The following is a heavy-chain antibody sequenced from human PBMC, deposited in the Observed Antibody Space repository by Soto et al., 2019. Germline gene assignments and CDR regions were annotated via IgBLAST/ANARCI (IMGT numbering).Heavy chain of an antibody. CDR1: GGSISSSSYY. V-gene: IGHV4-39*01. CDR3: ARQLRGGIFGVVLYTWFDP. D-gene: IGHD3-3*01. CDR2: IYYSGST. Sequence: QLQLQESGPGLVKPSETLSLTCTVSGGSISSSSYYWGWIRQPPGRGLEWIGSIYYSGSTYYNPSLKGRVTIPVDTSKNQFSLKLSSVPAADPAVYYCARQLRGGIFGVVLYTWFDPWGQGTLVTVSS. J-gene: IGHJ5*02.